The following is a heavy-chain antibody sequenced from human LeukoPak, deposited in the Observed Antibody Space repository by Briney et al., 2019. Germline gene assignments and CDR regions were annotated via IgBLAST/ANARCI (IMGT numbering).Heavy chain of an antibody. CDR2: IYYSGST. J-gene: IGHJ3*02. CDR1: GGSISSYY. D-gene: IGHD4-17*01. Sequence: SETLSLTCTVSGGSISSYYWSWIRQPPGKGLVWIGYIYYSGSTNYNPSLKSRVTISVDTSKNQFSLKLSSVTAADTAVYYCARETVTTPFGDAFDIWGQGTMVTVSS. CDR3: ARETVTTPFGDAFDI. V-gene: IGHV4-59*01.